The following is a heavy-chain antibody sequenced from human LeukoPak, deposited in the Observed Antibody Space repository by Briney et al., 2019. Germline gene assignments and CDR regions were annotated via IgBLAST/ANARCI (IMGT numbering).Heavy chain of an antibody. D-gene: IGHD1-1*01. CDR3: ATSAKYNWNDGIDRWFDP. CDR1: GYTLTELS. J-gene: IGHJ5*02. CDR2: FDPEDGET. V-gene: IGHV1-24*01. Sequence: ASVEVSCKVSGYTLTELSMHWVRQAPGKGLEWMGGFDPEDGETIYAQKFQGRVTMTEDTSTDTAYMELSSLRSEDTAVYYCATSAKYNWNDGIDRWFDPWGQGTLVTVSS.